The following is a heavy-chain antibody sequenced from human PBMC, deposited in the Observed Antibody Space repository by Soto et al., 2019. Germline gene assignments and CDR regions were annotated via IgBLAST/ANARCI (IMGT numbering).Heavy chain of an antibody. CDR2: IDNGGAGT. CDR3: GFWAPNRASHIDP. Sequence: EVQLLESGGGLVQPGGSLSLSCAASGFTFSNYALSWVRQPPGEGLEWVSAIDNGGAGTYYADSVRGRFTVSRDNSKSTMFLQMNSLRAEDTAVYYCGFWAPNRASHIDPWGQGTRVIVSS. V-gene: IGHV3-23*01. J-gene: IGHJ5*02. CDR1: GFTFSNYA. D-gene: IGHD3-16*01.